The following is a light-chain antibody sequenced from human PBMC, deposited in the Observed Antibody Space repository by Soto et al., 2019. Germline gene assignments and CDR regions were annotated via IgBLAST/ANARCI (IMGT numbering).Light chain of an antibody. CDR2: EGS. Sequence: QSVLAQPASVSGSPGQSITISCTGTSSDVGSYNLFSWYQQHPGKAPKLMIYEGSKRRSGVSNRFSGSKSGNTASLTISGLQAEDEADYYCCSYAGSSFYVFGTGTKVTVL. J-gene: IGLJ1*01. CDR1: SSDVGSYNL. V-gene: IGLV2-23*01. CDR3: CSYAGSSFYV.